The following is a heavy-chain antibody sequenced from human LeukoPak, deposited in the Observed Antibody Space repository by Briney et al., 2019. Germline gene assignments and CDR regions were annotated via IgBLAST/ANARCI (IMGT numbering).Heavy chain of an antibody. CDR3: ARRAVTVATSWGAFDA. D-gene: IGHD4-17*01. V-gene: IGHV3-23*01. CDR2: TSGDSDRT. CDR1: GFTFSSNV. Sequence: PGAPLRLSCAASGFTFSSNVMNWVRPAQGKGLEWITSTSGDSDRTFYADYGKGRITISRDNSKNTLDLQMNSLRAEDTALYYCARRAVTVATSWGAFDAWGQGTMVTVSS. J-gene: IGHJ3*01.